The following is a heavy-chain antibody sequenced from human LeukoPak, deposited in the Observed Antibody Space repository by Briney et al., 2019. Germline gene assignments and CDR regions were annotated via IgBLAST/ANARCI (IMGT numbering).Heavy chain of an antibody. CDR2: IFTSGST. J-gene: IGHJ3*02. Sequence: PSETLSLTCTVSGGSISSYYWSWIRQPAGKGLEWIGRIFTSGSTNYNPSLKSRVTISVDKSKNQFSLKLTSVTAAGTAVYYCARDRGAQPGDAFDIWGQGTMVTVSS. CDR1: GGSISSYY. V-gene: IGHV4-4*07. CDR3: ARDRGAQPGDAFDI. D-gene: IGHD2-15*01.